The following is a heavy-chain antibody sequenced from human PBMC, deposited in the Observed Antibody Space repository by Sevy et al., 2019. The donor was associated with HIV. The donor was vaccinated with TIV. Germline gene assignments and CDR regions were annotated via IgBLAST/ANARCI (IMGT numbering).Heavy chain of an antibody. V-gene: IGHV4-59*01. CDR2: IYYTGST. J-gene: IGHJ5*02. Sequence: SETLSLTCTVFGGSISAYYWSWFRQPPGKGLEYIGYIYYTGSTNYNPSLKSRVTISVDTSKNQFSLRLTSVTAADTATYYCARAPPVRSGDDSLNSFDPWGQGALVTVSS. D-gene: IGHD5-12*01. CDR1: GGSISAYY. CDR3: ARAPPVRSGDDSLNSFDP.